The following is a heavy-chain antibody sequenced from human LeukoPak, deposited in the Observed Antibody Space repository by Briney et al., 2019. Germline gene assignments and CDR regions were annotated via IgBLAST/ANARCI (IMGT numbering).Heavy chain of an antibody. V-gene: IGHV4-30-4*01. Sequence: PSETLSLTCTVSGGSISSGDYYWSWIRQPPGKGLEWIGYIYYSGSTYYNPSLKSRVTISVDTSKNQFSLKLSSVTAADTAVYYCAGFYRTTVTTDAFDIWGQGTMVTVSS. J-gene: IGHJ3*02. CDR2: IYYSGST. D-gene: IGHD4-17*01. CDR1: GGSISSGDYY. CDR3: AGFYRTTVTTDAFDI.